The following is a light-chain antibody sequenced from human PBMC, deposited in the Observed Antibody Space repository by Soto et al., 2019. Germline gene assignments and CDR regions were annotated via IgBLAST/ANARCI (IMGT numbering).Light chain of an antibody. Sequence: VLTQSPASLSLSPAQRSNLXWRASQSIHTSLAWYQQKSGKPPRLVIYDSTLRANGVPDRFGGSRSGTEFTLTINSLEPEDFAVYYCQQRNVWPPITFGQGTRLE. CDR3: QQRNVWPPIT. V-gene: IGKV3-11*01. J-gene: IGKJ5*01. CDR2: DST. CDR1: QSIHTS.